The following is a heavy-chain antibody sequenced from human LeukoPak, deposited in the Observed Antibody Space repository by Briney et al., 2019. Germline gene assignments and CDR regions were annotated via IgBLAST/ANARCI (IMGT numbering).Heavy chain of an antibody. CDR2: INHSGST. CDR3: ARGRYYYGSGSYYPLFDY. D-gene: IGHD3-10*01. V-gene: IGHV4-34*01. Sequence: SETLSLTCAVYGGSFSGNYWSWIRQPPGKGLEWIGEINHSGSTNYNPSLKSRVTISVDTSKNQCSLKLSSVTAADTAVYYCARGRYYYGSGSYYPLFDYWGQGTLVTVSS. J-gene: IGHJ4*02. CDR1: GGSFSGNY.